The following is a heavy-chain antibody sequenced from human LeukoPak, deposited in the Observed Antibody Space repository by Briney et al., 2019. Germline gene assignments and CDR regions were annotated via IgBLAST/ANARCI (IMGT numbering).Heavy chain of an antibody. CDR3: AKANLGYCSSTSCPRYYYYMDV. J-gene: IGHJ6*03. CDR2: IRDDGSKK. Sequence: GGSLRLSCAASGFTFSSYGMHWVRQAPGKGLEGVAFIRDDGSKKYYADSVKGRFTISRDNSKNTLYLQMNSLRAEDTAVYYCAKANLGYCSSTSCPRYYYYMDVWGKGTTVTVSS. CDR1: GFTFSSYG. V-gene: IGHV3-30*02. D-gene: IGHD2-2*01.